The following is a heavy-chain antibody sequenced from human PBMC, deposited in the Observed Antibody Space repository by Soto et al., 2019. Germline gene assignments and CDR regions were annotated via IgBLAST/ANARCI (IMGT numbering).Heavy chain of an antibody. CDR3: ARDRRYYYDSSGYYPPALNYYGMDV. D-gene: IGHD3-22*01. V-gene: IGHV4-30-4*01. J-gene: IGHJ6*02. CDR2: IYYSGST. CDR1: GGSISSGDYY. Sequence: PSETLSLTCTVSGGSISSGDYYWSWIRQPPGKGLEWIGYIYYSGSTYYTPSLKSRVTISVDTSKNQFSLKLSSGTAADTAVYYCARDRRYYYDSSGYYPPALNYYGMDVWGQGTTVTVSS.